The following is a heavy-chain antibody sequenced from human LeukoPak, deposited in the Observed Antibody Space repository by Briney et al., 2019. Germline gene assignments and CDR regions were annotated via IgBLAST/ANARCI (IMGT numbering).Heavy chain of an antibody. D-gene: IGHD2-2*01. CDR3: AVNYCSSTSCYVDAFDI. Sequence: GGSLRLSCAASGFTFSSYSMNWVRQAPGKGLEWVSSISSSSSYIYYADSVKGRFTISRDNAKNSLYLQMSSLRAEDTAVYYCAVNYCSSTSCYVDAFDIWGQGTMVTVSS. CDR1: GFTFSSYS. J-gene: IGHJ3*02. CDR2: ISSSSSYI. V-gene: IGHV3-21*01.